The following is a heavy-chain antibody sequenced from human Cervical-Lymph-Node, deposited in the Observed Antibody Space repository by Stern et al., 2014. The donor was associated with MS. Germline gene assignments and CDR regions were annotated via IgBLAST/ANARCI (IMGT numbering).Heavy chain of an antibody. CDR2: IHHSGAT. CDR3: AAIGPLMEGAAFDI. J-gene: IGHJ3*02. V-gene: IGHV4-31*03. Sequence: QVQLVQSGPGLVKPSQTLSLSCTVSGVPTSSGGYYWTWIRQLPGKGLEWVGYIHHSGATFYNPSLKSRVSISVDTSENRFSLNLKSVSAADTAVYYCAAIGPLMEGAAFDIWGQGTMVTVSS. D-gene: IGHD3-16*01. CDR1: GVPTSSGGYY.